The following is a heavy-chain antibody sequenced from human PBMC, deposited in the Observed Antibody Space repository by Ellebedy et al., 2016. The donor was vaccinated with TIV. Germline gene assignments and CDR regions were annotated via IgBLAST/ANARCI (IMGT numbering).Heavy chain of an antibody. D-gene: IGHD3-16*01. CDR2: ISSSNSLI. CDR3: ARDIMGSYDL. CDR1: GFTFSSYS. V-gene: IGHV3-48*04. J-gene: IGHJ4*02. Sequence: GGSLRLSXAASGFTFSSYSMNWVRQAPGKGLEWVGYISSSNSLIYYADSVKGRFTISRDNSINSLSLQMNSLRADDTALYYCARDIMGSYDLWGQGTLVTVSS.